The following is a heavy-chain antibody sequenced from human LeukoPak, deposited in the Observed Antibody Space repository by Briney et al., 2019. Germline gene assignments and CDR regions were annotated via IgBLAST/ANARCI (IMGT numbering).Heavy chain of an antibody. V-gene: IGHV3-13*03. CDR1: GSTFSSYD. J-gene: IGHJ4*02. D-gene: IGHD1-26*01. Sequence: GGSLRLSCAACGSTFSSYDMHWVRQATGKGLEWVSAIGTAGDTYYPGSVKGQFTISRENAKNSLYLQMNSLRAEDTAVYYCAKDLGKVVGATSNFDYWGQGTLVTVSS. CDR2: IGTAGDT. CDR3: AKDLGKVVGATSNFDY.